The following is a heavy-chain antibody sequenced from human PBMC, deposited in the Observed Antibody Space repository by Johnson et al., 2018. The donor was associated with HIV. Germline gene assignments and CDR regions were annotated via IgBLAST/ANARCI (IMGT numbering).Heavy chain of an antibody. CDR2: IKQDGSEK. Sequence: MLLVESGGGLVKPGGSLRLSCAASGFTFSNAWMNWVRQAPGKGLEWVANIKQDGSEKYYVDSVKGRFTISRDNAKNSLYLQMNSLKTEDTAVYYCTTDLASDAFDIWGQGTMVTVSS. CDR1: GFTFSNAW. V-gene: IGHV3-7*05. CDR3: TTDLASDAFDI. J-gene: IGHJ3*02.